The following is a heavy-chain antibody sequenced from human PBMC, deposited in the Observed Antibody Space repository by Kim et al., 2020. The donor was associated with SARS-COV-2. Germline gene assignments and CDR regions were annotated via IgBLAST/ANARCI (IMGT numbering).Heavy chain of an antibody. V-gene: IGHV4-31*03. J-gene: IGHJ6*02. D-gene: IGHD5-18*01. Sequence: SETLSLTCTVSGGSISSGGYYWSWIRQHPGKGLEWIGYIYYSGSTYYNPSLKSRVTISVDTSKNQFSLKLSSVTAADTAVYYCARDRRDSYGYAGDYYHYYGMDVWGPGTTVTVSS. CDR3: ARDRRDSYGYAGDYYHYYGMDV. CDR1: GGSISSGGYY. CDR2: IYYSGST.